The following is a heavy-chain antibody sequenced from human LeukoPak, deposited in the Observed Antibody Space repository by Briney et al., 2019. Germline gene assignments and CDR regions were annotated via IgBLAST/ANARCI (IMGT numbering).Heavy chain of an antibody. V-gene: IGHV3-9*01. CDR2: ISWNSGSI. Sequence: PGRSLRLSCAASGFTFDDYAMHWVRQAPGKGLEWVSGISWNSGSIGYADSVKGRFTISRDNAKNSLYLQMNSLRAEDTAVYYCARNFNPEQLVLNYWGQGTLVTVSS. CDR1: GFTFDDYA. D-gene: IGHD6-13*01. CDR3: ARNFNPEQLVLNY. J-gene: IGHJ4*02.